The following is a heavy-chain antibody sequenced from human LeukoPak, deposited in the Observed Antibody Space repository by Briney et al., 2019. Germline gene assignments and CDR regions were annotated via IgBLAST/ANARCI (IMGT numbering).Heavy chain of an antibody. Sequence: ASVKVSCKASGYTFTSYDFNWVRQATGQGLEWMGWMNPNSGNTGYAQKFQGRVTMTRNTSISTAYMELSSLRSEDTAVYYCARGRYFDWLFPSPADPWGQGTLVTVSS. CDR2: MNPNSGNT. CDR1: GYTFTSYD. J-gene: IGHJ5*02. D-gene: IGHD3-9*01. CDR3: ARGRYFDWLFPSPADP. V-gene: IGHV1-8*01.